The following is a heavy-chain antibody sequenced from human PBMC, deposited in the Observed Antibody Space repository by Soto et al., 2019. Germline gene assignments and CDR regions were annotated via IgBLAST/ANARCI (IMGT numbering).Heavy chain of an antibody. V-gene: IGHV4-34*01. D-gene: IGHD6-19*01. CDR3: ARAVAEDY. CDR2: INHSGST. CDR1: GGSFSGYY. Sequence: SETLSLTCAVYGGSFSGYYWSWIRQPPGKGLEWIGEINHSGSTNYNPSLKSRVTISVDTSKNQFSLKLSSVTAADTAVYYCARAVAEDYWGHGTLVTGSS. J-gene: IGHJ4*01.